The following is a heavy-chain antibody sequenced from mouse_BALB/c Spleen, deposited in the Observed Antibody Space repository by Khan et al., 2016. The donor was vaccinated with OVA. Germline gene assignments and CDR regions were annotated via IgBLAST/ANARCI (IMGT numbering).Heavy chain of an antibody. J-gene: IGHJ3*01. CDR3: ARSGYGGFAY. CDR1: GYSFTDYT. Sequence: VHLQQSGPELVKPGASMKMSCKASGYSFTDYTMNWVKQSHKKNLEWIGLINPYNGDTNYHQKFKGKATLTVDKSSRTAYMELLSLTSEDSAVYYCARSGYGGFAYWGQGTLVTVSA. D-gene: IGHD1-2*01. V-gene: IGHV1-18*01. CDR2: INPYNGDT.